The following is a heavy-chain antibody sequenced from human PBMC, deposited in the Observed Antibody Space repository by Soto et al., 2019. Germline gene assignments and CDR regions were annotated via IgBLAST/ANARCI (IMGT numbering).Heavy chain of an antibody. CDR2: ISGSGGST. CDR3: AKELLYSSSWYSYFDY. Sequence: SLRLSCAASGFTFSSYAMSWVRQAPGKGLEWVSAISGSGGSTYYADSVKGRFTISRDNSKNTLYLQMNSLRAEDTAIYYCAKELLYSSSWYSYFDYWGQGTLVTVSS. CDR1: GFTFSSYA. J-gene: IGHJ4*02. D-gene: IGHD6-13*01. V-gene: IGHV3-23*01.